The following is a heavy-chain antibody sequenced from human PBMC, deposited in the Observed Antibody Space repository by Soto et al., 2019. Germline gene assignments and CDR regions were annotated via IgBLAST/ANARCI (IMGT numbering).Heavy chain of an antibody. CDR1: GFTFSSYA. Sequence: EVQLLESGGGLVQPGGSLRLSCAASGFTFSSYAMSWVRQAPVKGLEWVSALSGSGGSTYYADSGKGRFTISIDNSKNTLYLQMNSLRAEDTAVYYCAKSGSYDFWSGQHSYYYYIDVWGKGTTVTVSS. D-gene: IGHD3-3*01. V-gene: IGHV3-23*01. CDR2: LSGSGGST. J-gene: IGHJ6*03. CDR3: AKSGSYDFWSGQHSYYYYIDV.